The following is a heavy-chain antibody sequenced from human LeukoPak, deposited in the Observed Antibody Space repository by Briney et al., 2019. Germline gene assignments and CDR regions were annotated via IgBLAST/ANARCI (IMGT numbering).Heavy chain of an antibody. CDR2: LIPLLGTT. D-gene: IGHD3-3*01. V-gene: IGHV1-69*10. CDR3: ARSLFRFLEWSYRSYYYYMDV. Sequence: ASVKVSCKASEGTFDSYGISWVRQAPGQGLEWIGALIPLLGTTNYAQRLQGRVTITADKSTSTAYMELSSLRSEDTAVYYCARSLFRFLEWSYRSYYYYMDVWGKGTTVTVSS. J-gene: IGHJ6*03. CDR1: EGTFDSYG.